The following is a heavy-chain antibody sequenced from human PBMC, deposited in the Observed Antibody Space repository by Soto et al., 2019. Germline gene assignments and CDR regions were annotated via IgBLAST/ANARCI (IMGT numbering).Heavy chain of an antibody. D-gene: IGHD5-18*01. CDR3: ARALPRSSGYSYGALDY. Sequence: RASVKVSCKASGYTFTNYYMHWVRQAPGQGLEWMGIFNPSGGSTTYAQKFQGRVTMTRDTSTSTVYMELSSLRSDDTAVYYCARALPRSSGYSYGALDYWGQGTLVTVSS. J-gene: IGHJ4*02. V-gene: IGHV1-46*01. CDR2: FNPSGGST. CDR1: GYTFTNYY.